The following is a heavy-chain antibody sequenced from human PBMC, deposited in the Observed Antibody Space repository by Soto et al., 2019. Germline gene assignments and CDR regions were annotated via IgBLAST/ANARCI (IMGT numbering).Heavy chain of an antibody. J-gene: IGHJ6*02. CDR2: IYSGGST. Sequence: EVQLVETGGGLIQPGGSLRLSCAASGFTVSSNYMSWVRQAPGKGLEWVSVIYSGGSTYYADSVKGRFTISRDNSKNTLYLQINSLRAENTPVYYCAREGSGSWYDKEGDYGMAVGGQGPTVTVSS. D-gene: IGHD6-13*01. CDR3: AREGSGSWYDKEGDYGMAV. V-gene: IGHV3-53*02. CDR1: GFTVSSNY.